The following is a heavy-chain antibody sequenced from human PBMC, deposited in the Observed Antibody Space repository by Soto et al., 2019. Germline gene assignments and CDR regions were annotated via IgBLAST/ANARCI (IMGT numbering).Heavy chain of an antibody. J-gene: IGHJ4*02. CDR2: IYYSGST. CDR1: GGSISSYY. CDR3: ARDPTAAAGRYYFDY. V-gene: IGHV4-59*01. D-gene: IGHD6-13*01. Sequence: SETLSLTCTVSGGSISSYYWSWIRQPPGKGLEWIGYIYYSGSTNYNPSLKSRVTISVDTSKNQFSLKLSSVTAADTAVYYCARDPTAAAGRYYFDYWGQGTLVTVSS.